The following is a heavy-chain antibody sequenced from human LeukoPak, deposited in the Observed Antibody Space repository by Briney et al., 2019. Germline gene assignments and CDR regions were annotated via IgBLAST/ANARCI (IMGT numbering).Heavy chain of an antibody. D-gene: IGHD3-3*01. V-gene: IGHV4-61*02. CDR3: ARTFRESYYDFWSGYSTLDY. Sequence: SQTLSLTCTVSGGSISSGSYYWSWIRQPAGKGLEWIGRIYTSGSTNYNPSLKSRVTISVDTSKNQFSLKLSSVTAADTAVYYCARTFRESYYDFWSGYSTLDYWGQGTLVTVSS. CDR1: GGSISSGSYY. CDR2: IYTSGST. J-gene: IGHJ4*02.